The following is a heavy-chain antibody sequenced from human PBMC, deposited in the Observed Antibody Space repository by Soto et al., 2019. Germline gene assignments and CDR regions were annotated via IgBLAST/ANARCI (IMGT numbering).Heavy chain of an antibody. J-gene: IGHJ4*02. CDR2: IYYSGST. V-gene: IGHV4-59*01. CDR1: GGSISSYY. D-gene: IGHD3-22*01. Sequence: PSETLSLTCTVSGGSISSYYWSWIRQPPGKGLEWIGYIYYSGSTYYNPSLKSRVTISVDTSKNQFSLNLSSVTTADTAVYYCAGWMSGSGYYYDYWGQGTLVTVSS. CDR3: AGWMSGSGYYYDY.